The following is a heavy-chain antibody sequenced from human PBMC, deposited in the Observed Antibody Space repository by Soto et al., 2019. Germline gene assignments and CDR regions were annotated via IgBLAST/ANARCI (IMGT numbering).Heavy chain of an antibody. CDR3: ARSASYYYDSSGYCNWFDP. CDR1: GGSISSGGYY. CDR2: IYYSGST. D-gene: IGHD3-22*01. Sequence: PSETLSLTCTVSGGSISSGGYYWSWIRQHPGKGLEWIGYIYYSGSTYYNPSLKSRVTISVDTSKNQFSLKLSSVTAADTAVYYCARSASYYYDSSGYCNWFDPWGQGTLVTVSS. J-gene: IGHJ5*02. V-gene: IGHV4-31*03.